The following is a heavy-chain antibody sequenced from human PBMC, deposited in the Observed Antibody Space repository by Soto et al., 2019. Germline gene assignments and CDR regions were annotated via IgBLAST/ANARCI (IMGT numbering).Heavy chain of an antibody. Sequence: VASVKVSFKASGFPSTSSAVQWVRQARGPRLEWIVGIVVGSGNTNYAQKCHERVTITRDMSKSTAYMELRSLRSEATAVYYCAADPYYDFPSCYRYWFDPWGQGTLVTVTS. CDR1: GFPSTSSA. V-gene: IGHV1-58*01. D-gene: IGHD3-3*01. J-gene: IGHJ5*02. CDR3: AADPYYDFPSCYRYWFDP. CDR2: IVVGSGNT.